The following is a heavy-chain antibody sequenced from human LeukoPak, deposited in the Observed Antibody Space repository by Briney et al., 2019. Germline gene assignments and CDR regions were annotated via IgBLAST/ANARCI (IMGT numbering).Heavy chain of an antibody. CDR3: ARGRGSSWYYFDS. CDR1: GGSISSSRYY. Sequence: PSETLSLTCTVSGGSISSSRYYWGWIRQPPGKGLEWIGSVSYSGSTYYNPSLKGRVTMTVDTSKNQFSLNLSSVTAADTAVYYCARGRGSSWYYFDSWGQGTLVTVSS. J-gene: IGHJ4*02. D-gene: IGHD6-13*01. V-gene: IGHV4-39*07. CDR2: VSYSGST.